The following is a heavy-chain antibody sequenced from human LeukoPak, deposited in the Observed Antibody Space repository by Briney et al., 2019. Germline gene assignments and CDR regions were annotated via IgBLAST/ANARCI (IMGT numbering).Heavy chain of an antibody. CDR3: GRNLYYNGAGSYISLGY. D-gene: IGHD3-10*01. V-gene: IGHV4-34*01. J-gene: IGHJ4*02. Sequence: SETLSLTCAVYGGSFSGYYWSWIRQPPGKGLEWIGEINHSGSTNYNPSLKSRVTISVDTSKNQFSLKLSSVTAADTPVYYCGRNLYYNGAGSYISLGYWGQGTLVTVSS. CDR2: INHSGST. CDR1: GGSFSGYY.